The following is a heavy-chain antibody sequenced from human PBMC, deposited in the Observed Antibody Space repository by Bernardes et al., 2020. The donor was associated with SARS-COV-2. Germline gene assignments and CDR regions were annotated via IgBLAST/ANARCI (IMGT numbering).Heavy chain of an antibody. CDR2: IHPDDSET. Sequence: GESLKISCKGSGYSFTSYWIGWVRQMPGKGLEWMGVIHPDDSETRYSPSFQGQVTISADKSISTAYLQWSRLKASDTAMYYCARQGCSGSSCYSGYFHHWGQGTLVTVSS. CDR3: ARQGCSGSSCYSGYFHH. D-gene: IGHD2-15*01. CDR1: GYSFTSYW. J-gene: IGHJ1*01. V-gene: IGHV5-51*01.